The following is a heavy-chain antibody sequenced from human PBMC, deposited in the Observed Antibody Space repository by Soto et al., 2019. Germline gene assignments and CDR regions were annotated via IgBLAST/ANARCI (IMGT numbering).Heavy chain of an antibody. CDR2: ISAYNGNT. CDR3: ARGGGRNMVRGVISHYYYGMDV. Sequence: QVQLVQSGAEVKKPGASVKVSCKASGYTFTSYGISWVRQAPGQGLEWMGWISAYNGNTNYAQKLQGRFTMTTDTSTSIAYREVRSLRYEDTAVYYCARGGGRNMVRGVISHYYYGMDVWGQGNTVTVSS. D-gene: IGHD3-10*01. CDR1: GYTFTSYG. V-gene: IGHV1-18*01. J-gene: IGHJ6*02.